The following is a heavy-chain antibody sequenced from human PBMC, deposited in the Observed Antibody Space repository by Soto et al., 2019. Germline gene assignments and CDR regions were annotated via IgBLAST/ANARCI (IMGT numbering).Heavy chain of an antibody. D-gene: IGHD1-7*01. V-gene: IGHV1-69*13. CDR1: GGTFSSYA. Sequence: AASVKVSCKASGGTFSSYAISWVRQAPGQGLEWMGGIIPIFGTANYAQKFQGRVTITADESTSTAYMELSSLRSEDTAVYYCALRNYDECMDVWGQGTTATVS. CDR2: IIPIFGTA. J-gene: IGHJ6*02. CDR3: ALRNYDECMDV.